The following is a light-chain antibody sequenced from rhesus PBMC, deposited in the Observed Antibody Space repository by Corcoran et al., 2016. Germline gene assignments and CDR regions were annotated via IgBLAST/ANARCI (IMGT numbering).Light chain of an antibody. CDR3: QQYNSLPFT. Sequence: DIQMTQSPSSLSASVGDTVTITCRASQDITNSLAWYQPKPGKAPRPLISYASTLERGVPSRFRGSGSGTEFTLTISSLQPDDFATYFCQQYNSLPFTFGPGTKLDI. CDR2: YAS. V-gene: IGKV1S14*01. CDR1: QDITNS. J-gene: IGKJ3*01.